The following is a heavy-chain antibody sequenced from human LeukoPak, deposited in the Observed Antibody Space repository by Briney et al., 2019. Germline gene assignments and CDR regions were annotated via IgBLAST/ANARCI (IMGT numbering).Heavy chain of an antibody. J-gene: IGHJ4*02. Sequence: SETLSLTCSVSGGSISRSGYYWGWIRQPPGKGLEWIGSIYYSGSTYYNPSLKSRVTISVDTSKNQFSLKLSSVTAADTAVYYCARDPFPEKIYDKAVDYWGQGTLVTVSS. D-gene: IGHD3-22*01. CDR1: GGSISRSGYY. CDR3: ARDPFPEKIYDKAVDY. V-gene: IGHV4-39*07. CDR2: IYYSGST.